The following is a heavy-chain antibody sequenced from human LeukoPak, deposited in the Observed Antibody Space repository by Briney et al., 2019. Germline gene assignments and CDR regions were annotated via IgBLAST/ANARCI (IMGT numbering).Heavy chain of an antibody. CDR1: GYTFTSYY. D-gene: IGHD3-22*01. CDR2: INPSGGST. J-gene: IGHJ4*02. CDR3: ARSPRYYYDSSGYYKTSDQPFDY. V-gene: IGHV1-46*01. Sequence: GASVKVSCKASGYTFTSYYMHWVRQAPGQGLEWMGIINPSGGSTSYAQKFQGRVTMTRDMSTSTVYMELSSLRSEDTAVYYCARSPRYYYDSSGYYKTSDQPFDYWGQGTLVTVSS.